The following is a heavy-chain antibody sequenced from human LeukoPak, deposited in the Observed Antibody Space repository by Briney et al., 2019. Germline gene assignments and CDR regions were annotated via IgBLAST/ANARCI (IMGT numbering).Heavy chain of an antibody. V-gene: IGHV3-66*01. CDR1: AFSVSTNY. J-gene: IGHJ4*02. Sequence: GGSLRLSCAASAFSVSTNYMSWVRQAPGKGLEWVSVIYTDGTTHYADSVKGRCTISRDTSTNTVYLQLNSLRAEDTAVYYCAGPPPAVPLRYFDWLLTPFDYWGQGTLVTVSS. D-gene: IGHD3-9*01. CDR2: IYTDGTT. CDR3: AGPPPAVPLRYFDWLLTPFDY.